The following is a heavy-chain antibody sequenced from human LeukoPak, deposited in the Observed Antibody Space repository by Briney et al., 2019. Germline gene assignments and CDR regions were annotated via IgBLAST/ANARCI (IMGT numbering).Heavy chain of an antibody. D-gene: IGHD3-3*01. CDR2: INHSGST. Sequence: SETLSLTCAVYGGSFRGYYWSWIRQPPGKGLEWIGEINHSGSTNYNPSLKSRVTISVDTSKNQFSLKLSSVTAADTAVYYCARGFTRLGIRFLEWRGKSDAFDIWGQGTMVTVSS. CDR3: ARGFTRLGIRFLEWRGKSDAFDI. J-gene: IGHJ3*02. CDR1: GGSFRGYY. V-gene: IGHV4-34*01.